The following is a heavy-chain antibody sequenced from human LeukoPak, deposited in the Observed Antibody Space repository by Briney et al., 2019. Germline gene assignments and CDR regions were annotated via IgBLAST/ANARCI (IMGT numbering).Heavy chain of an antibody. D-gene: IGHD2-15*01. CDR1: GFTFSSYA. Sequence: GGSLRLSCAASGFTFSSYAMSWVRQAPGKGLEWVSAISGSGGSTYYADSVKGRFTTSRDNSKNTLYLQMNSLRAEDTAVYYCAKDLLRDQAGSYPIFDYWGQGTLVTVSS. CDR2: ISGSGGST. V-gene: IGHV3-23*01. J-gene: IGHJ4*02. CDR3: AKDLLRDQAGSYPIFDY.